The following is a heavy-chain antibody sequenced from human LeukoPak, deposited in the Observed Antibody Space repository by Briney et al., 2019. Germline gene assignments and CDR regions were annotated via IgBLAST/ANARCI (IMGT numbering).Heavy chain of an antibody. CDR3: ARHSSGSYYTY. V-gene: IGHV3-7*01. J-gene: IGHJ4*02. Sequence: PGGSLRLSCAASGFTFSSYWMSWVRQAPGKGLEWVANIKQDGSEKYYVDSVKGRFTISRDNAKNSLYLQLNSLRVEDTAMYYCARHSSGSYYTYWGQGTLVTVSS. CDR2: IKQDGSEK. CDR1: GFTFSSYW. D-gene: IGHD3-10*01.